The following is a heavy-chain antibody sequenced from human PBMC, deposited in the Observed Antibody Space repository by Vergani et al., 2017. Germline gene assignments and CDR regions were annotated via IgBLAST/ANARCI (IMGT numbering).Heavy chain of an antibody. D-gene: IGHD5-24*01. CDR2: IFSNDEK. V-gene: IGHV2-26*01. J-gene: IGHJ4*02. CDR1: GFSLSNARMG. CDR3: ARILIVATQEMATIADY. Sequence: QVTLKESGPALVKPTQTLTLTCSLSGFSLSNARMGVSWIRQPPGKALEWLAHIFSNDEKSYSTSLKSRLTISKDTSKSQVVLTMTNMDPVDTATYYCARILIVATQEMATIADYWGQGTLVTVSS.